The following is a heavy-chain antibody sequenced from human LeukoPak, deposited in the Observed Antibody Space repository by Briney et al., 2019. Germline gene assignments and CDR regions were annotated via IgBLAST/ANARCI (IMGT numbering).Heavy chain of an antibody. V-gene: IGHV1-18*01. D-gene: IGHD2-21*02. CDR2: ISAYNGNT. CDR3: ARGRGTRCGGDCYSINNFDY. Sequence: GASVKVSCKASGYTFTSYGISWVRQAPGQGLEWMGWISAYNGNTNYAQKLQGRVTMTTDTSTSTAYMELRSLRSDDTAVYYCARGRGTRCGGDCYSINNFDYWGQGTLVTVSS. CDR1: GYTFTSYG. J-gene: IGHJ4*02.